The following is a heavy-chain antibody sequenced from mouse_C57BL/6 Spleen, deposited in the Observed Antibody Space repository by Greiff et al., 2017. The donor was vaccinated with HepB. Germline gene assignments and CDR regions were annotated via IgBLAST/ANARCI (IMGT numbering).Heavy chain of an antibody. D-gene: IGHD1-1*01. CDR2: IDPSDSYT. CDR1: GYTFTSYW. Sequence: QVQLQQPGAELVMPGASVKLSCKASGYTFTSYWMHWVKQRPGQGLEWIGAIDPSDSYTNYNQKFKGKSTLTVDKSSSTAYMQLSSLTSEDSAVYYCARGSKDAMDYWGQGTSVTVSS. V-gene: IGHV1-69*01. CDR3: ARGSKDAMDY. J-gene: IGHJ4*01.